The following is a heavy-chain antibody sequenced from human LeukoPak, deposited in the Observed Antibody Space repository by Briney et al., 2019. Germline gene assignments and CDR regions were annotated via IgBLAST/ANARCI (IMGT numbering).Heavy chain of an antibody. CDR2: IIPIFGTA. Sequence: SVKVSCKASGGTFSSYAISWVRQAPGQGLEWMGGIIPIFGTASYAQKFQGRVTITADESTSTAYMELSSLRSEDTAVYYCALVVVPAADYYYGMDVWGQGTTVTVSS. D-gene: IGHD2-2*01. CDR3: ALVVVPAADYYYGMDV. V-gene: IGHV1-69*13. CDR1: GGTFSSYA. J-gene: IGHJ6*02.